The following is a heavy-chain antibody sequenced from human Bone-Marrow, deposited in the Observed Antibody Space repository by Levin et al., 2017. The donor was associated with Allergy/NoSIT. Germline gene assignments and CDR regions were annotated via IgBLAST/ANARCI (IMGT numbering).Heavy chain of an antibody. D-gene: IGHD2-15*01. Sequence: LSLTCAASAFTVSDYYMSWVRQAPGMGLECVSVIYSGDRTYYVDSVKGRFTISRDSYKNTVYLQMNSLRAEDTAVYYCARVPVDCSGGSCYSYNYYGMDVWGQGTTVTVSS. V-gene: IGHV3-53*01. CDR1: AFTVSDYY. CDR3: ARVPVDCSGGSCYSYNYYGMDV. CDR2: IYSGDRT. J-gene: IGHJ6*02.